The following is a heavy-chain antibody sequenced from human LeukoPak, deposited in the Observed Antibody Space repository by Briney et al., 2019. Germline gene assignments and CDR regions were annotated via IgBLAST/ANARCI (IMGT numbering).Heavy chain of an antibody. CDR3: AKDRSLYYYGSGISY. Sequence: GGSLRLSCAASGFPFSNYAMSWVRQAPGKGLEWVSAISGSGGSTYYADSVKGRFTISRDNSKNTLYLQMNSLRAEDTAVYYCAKDRSLYYYGSGISYWGQGTLVTVSS. CDR1: GFPFSNYA. V-gene: IGHV3-23*01. J-gene: IGHJ4*02. CDR2: ISGSGGST. D-gene: IGHD3-10*01.